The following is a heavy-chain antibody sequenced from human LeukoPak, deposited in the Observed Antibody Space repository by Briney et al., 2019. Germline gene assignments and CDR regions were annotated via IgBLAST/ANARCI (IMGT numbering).Heavy chain of an antibody. CDR3: ARRKGIAVAGTDGPEYYYYYYMDV. Sequence: SETLSLTCTVSGYSISSGYHWGWIRQPPGKGLEWIGSIYHSGSTYYNPSLKSRVTISVDTSKNQFSLKLRSVTAADTAVYYCARRKGIAVAGTDGPEYYYYYYMDVWGKGTTVTISS. V-gene: IGHV4-38-2*02. CDR1: GYSISSGYH. J-gene: IGHJ6*03. D-gene: IGHD6-19*01. CDR2: IYHSGST.